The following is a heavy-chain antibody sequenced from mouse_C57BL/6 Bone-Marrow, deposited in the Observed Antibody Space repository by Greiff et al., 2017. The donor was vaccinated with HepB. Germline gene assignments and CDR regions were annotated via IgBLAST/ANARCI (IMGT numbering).Heavy chain of an antibody. V-gene: IGHV5-4*01. Sequence: EVKVLESGGGLVKPGGSLKLSCAASGFTFSSYAMSWVRQTPEKRLEWVATISDGGSYTYYPDNVKGRFTISRDNAKNNLYLQMSHLKSEDTAMYYCAREGLRPAWFAYWGQGTLVTVSA. CDR1: GFTFSSYA. CDR2: ISDGGSYT. J-gene: IGHJ3*01. D-gene: IGHD2-4*01. CDR3: AREGLRPAWFAY.